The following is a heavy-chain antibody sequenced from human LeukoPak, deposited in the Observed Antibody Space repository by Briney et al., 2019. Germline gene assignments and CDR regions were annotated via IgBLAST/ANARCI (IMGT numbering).Heavy chain of an antibody. CDR1: GFTVSSNY. D-gene: IGHD6-19*01. V-gene: IGHV3-30*18. CDR2: ISYDGSNK. J-gene: IGHJ4*02. CDR3: AKDGELDYSSGWYLGY. Sequence: TGGSLRLSCAASGFTVSSNYMSWVRQAPGKGLEWVAVISYDGSNKYYADSVKGRFTISRDNSKNTLYLQMNSLRAEDTAVYYCAKDGELDYSSGWYLGYWGQGTLVTVSS.